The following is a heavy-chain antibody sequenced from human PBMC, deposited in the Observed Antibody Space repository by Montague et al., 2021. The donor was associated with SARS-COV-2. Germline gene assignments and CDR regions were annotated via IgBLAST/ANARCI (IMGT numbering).Heavy chain of an antibody. J-gene: IGHJ6*02. CDR2: VYYTGRT. CDR1: GGSVRSAIYY. Sequence: SETLSLTCTVSGGSVRSAIYYWGWIRQPPEKGLEWIGRVYYTGRTSYNSSLMGRVTISVDTFQNQFSLKLNSVTAADTAVYFCARHKRVVEREPLGGMDVWGQGTTVIVSS. D-gene: IGHD1-26*01. V-gene: IGHV4-39*01. CDR3: ARHKRVVEREPLGGMDV.